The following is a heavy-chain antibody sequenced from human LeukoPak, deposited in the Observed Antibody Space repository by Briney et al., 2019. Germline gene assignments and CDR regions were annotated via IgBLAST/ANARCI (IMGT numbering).Heavy chain of an antibody. Sequence: SETLSLTCAVYGGSFSGYYWSWIRQPPGKGLEWIGEINHSGSTNYNPSLKSRVTISVDTSKNQFSLKLSSVTAADTAVYYCARHVVSESYLASYNGMDVWGQGTTVSVSS. V-gene: IGHV4-34*01. D-gene: IGHD3-10*01. CDR2: INHSGST. CDR1: GGSFSGYY. CDR3: ARHVVSESYLASYNGMDV. J-gene: IGHJ6*02.